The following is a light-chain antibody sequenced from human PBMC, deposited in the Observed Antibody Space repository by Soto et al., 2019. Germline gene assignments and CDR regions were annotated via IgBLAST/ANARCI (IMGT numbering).Light chain of an antibody. CDR2: DAP. V-gene: IGKV1-5*01. CDR3: QQYNTYST. J-gene: IGKJ5*01. CDR1: QSISSW. Sequence: DIQMTQSPSALSASVGDRATITCRASQSISSWLAWYQQKPGKAPQALIYDAPSLKSGVPSRFSGNGSGTEFTLTISSLQPDDFATYYCQQYNTYSTFGQGTRLEI.